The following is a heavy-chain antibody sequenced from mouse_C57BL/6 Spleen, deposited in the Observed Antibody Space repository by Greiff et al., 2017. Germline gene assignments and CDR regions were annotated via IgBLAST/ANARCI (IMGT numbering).Heavy chain of an antibody. D-gene: IGHD2-5*01. V-gene: IGHV5-17*01. Sequence: EVKLVESGGGLVKPGGSLKLSCAASGFTFSDYGMHWVRQAPEKVLEWVAYISSGSSTIYYADTVKGRFTISRDNAKNTLFLQMTSLRSEDTAMYYCARRDYSNFYAMDYWGQGTSVTVSS. CDR2: ISSGSSTI. J-gene: IGHJ4*01. CDR3: ARRDYSNFYAMDY. CDR1: GFTFSDYG.